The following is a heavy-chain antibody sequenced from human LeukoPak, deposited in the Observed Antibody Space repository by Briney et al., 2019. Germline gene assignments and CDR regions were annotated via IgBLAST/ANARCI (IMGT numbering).Heavy chain of an antibody. CDR1: GYSFTTYW. CDR2: IYPDDSDT. CDR3: ARHMIYDSSGYYDY. V-gene: IGHV5-51*01. Sequence: GESLKISCKGSGYSFTTYWIVWVRQMPGKGLEWMGMIYPDDSDTTYSPSFQGQVTISVDKSISTAYLQWSSLKASDTAMYYCARHMIYDSSGYYDYWGQGTLVTVSS. D-gene: IGHD3-22*01. J-gene: IGHJ4*02.